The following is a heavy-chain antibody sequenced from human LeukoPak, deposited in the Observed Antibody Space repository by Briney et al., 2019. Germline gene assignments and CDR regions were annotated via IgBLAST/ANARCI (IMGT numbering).Heavy chain of an antibody. D-gene: IGHD3-9*01. J-gene: IGHJ6*02. Sequence: GGSLRLSCAASGFTFSSYSMNWVRQAPGKGLEWVSSISSSSSYIYYADSVKGRFTISRDNAKNSLYLQMNSLRAEDTAVYYCARDNGYPYDILTGYSMLYYYYGMDVWGQGTTVTVSS. CDR2: ISSSSSYI. V-gene: IGHV3-21*01. CDR3: ARDNGYPYDILTGYSMLYYYYGMDV. CDR1: GFTFSSYS.